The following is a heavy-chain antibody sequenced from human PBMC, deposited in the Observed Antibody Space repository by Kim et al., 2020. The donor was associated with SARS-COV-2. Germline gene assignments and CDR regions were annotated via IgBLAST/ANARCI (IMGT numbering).Heavy chain of an antibody. CDR1: GYSFTSYW. D-gene: IGHD6-13*01. Sequence: GESLKISCKGSGYSFTSYWIGWVRQMPGKGLEWMGIIYPGDSDTRYSPSFQGQVTISADKSISTAYLQWSSLKASDTAMYYCARQVGIAASMGAVGAFDIWGQGTMVTVSS. V-gene: IGHV5-51*01. CDR2: IYPGDSDT. J-gene: IGHJ3*02. CDR3: ARQVGIAASMGAVGAFDI.